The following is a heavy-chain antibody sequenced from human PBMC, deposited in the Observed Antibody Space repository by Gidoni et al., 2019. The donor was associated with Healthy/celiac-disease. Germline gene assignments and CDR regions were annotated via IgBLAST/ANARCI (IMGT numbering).Heavy chain of an antibody. Sequence: QVQLQESGPGLVKPSETLSLTCTVSGGSISSYYWSWIRQPPGKGLEWIGYIYYRGSTNANPSLKSRVTISVDTSKTQFSLKLSSVTAADTAVYYCARPGCHDSSGYYPFDYWGQGTLVTVSS. CDR2: IYYRGST. J-gene: IGHJ4*02. D-gene: IGHD3-22*01. CDR1: GGSISSYY. CDR3: ARPGCHDSSGYYPFDY. V-gene: IGHV4-59*08.